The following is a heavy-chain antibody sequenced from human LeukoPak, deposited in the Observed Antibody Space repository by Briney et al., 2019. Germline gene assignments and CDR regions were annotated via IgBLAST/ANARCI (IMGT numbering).Heavy chain of an antibody. CDR1: GGSFSGYY. D-gene: IGHD6-19*01. J-gene: IGHJ4*02. V-gene: IGHV4-34*01. Sequence: SETLSLTCAVYGGSFSGYYWSWIRQPPGKGLEWIGEINHSGSTNYNPSLKSRVTISVDTSKNQFSLKLSSVTAADTAVHYCARGYSSENFDYWGQGTLVTVSS. CDR3: ARGYSSENFDY. CDR2: INHSGST.